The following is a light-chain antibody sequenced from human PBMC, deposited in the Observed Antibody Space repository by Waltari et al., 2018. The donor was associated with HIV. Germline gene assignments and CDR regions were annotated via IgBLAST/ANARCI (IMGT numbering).Light chain of an antibody. Sequence: SVLTHPPSVSATPGEKVTIYCAGSRSNIGNNSLSWYQQVTGTAPKLLIYDNNKRPSGIPDPISGSKSGTSATLGGTGLQTGDEGDYYGGTWDSSLSTAFFGGGTKLTVL. J-gene: IGLJ2*01. CDR3: GTWDSSLSTAF. CDR2: DNN. V-gene: IGLV1-51*01. CDR1: RSNIGNNS.